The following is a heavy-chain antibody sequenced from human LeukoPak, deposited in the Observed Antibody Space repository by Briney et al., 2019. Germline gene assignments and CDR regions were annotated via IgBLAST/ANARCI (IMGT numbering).Heavy chain of an antibody. CDR3: VRAVPAAILGAFDI. J-gene: IGHJ3*02. D-gene: IGHD2-2*02. Sequence: PGGSLRLSCETSGFIFSNCWMTWVRQAPGKGLEWVANIKTDASEKYYADSVKGRFTISRDNAKNSLYLQMTSLRAEDTAIYYCVRAVPAAILGAFDIWGQGTMVTVSS. V-gene: IGHV3-7*01. CDR2: IKTDASEK. CDR1: GFIFSNCW.